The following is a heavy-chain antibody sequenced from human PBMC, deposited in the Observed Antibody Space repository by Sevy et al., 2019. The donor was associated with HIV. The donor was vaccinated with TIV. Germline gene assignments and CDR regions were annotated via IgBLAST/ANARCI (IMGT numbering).Heavy chain of an antibody. CDR2: IGQDGSEK. D-gene: IGHD3-10*01. V-gene: IGHV3-7*01. CDR1: GFTFRNFW. Sequence: GGSLRLSCAVSGFTFRNFWMSWVRQAPGKGLEWVANIGQDGSEKYYVDSVRGRFTSSRDNAMNSLFLQLNSLRAADTAIYYCAKSYFGSGTSYCFDLWGRGTTVTVSS. J-gene: IGHJ6*02. CDR3: AKSYFGSGTSYCFDL.